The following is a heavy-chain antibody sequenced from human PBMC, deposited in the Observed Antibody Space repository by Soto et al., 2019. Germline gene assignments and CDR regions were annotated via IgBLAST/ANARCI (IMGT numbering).Heavy chain of an antibody. CDR3: AKGAGTAVGIPNPNGGVDY. J-gene: IGHJ4*02. D-gene: IGHD1-1*01. CDR1: GFTFDDYA. V-gene: IGHV3-9*01. CDR2: ISWNSGSI. Sequence: EVQLVESGGGLVQPGRSLRLSCAASGFTFDDYAMHWVRQAPGNGLEWVSGISWNSGSIGYEDSVQGRFTISRDNAKTSLYLQMNSLRAEDTALYYCAKGAGTAVGIPNPNGGVDYWGQGTLVTVSS.